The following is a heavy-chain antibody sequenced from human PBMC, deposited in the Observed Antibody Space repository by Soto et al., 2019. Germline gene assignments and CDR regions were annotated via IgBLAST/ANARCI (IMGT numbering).Heavy chain of an antibody. V-gene: IGHV3-23*01. J-gene: IGHJ4*02. CDR2: ISGSGGST. Sequence: EVQLLESGGGLVQPGGSLRLSCAASGFTFSSYAMSWVRQAPGKGLEWVSAISGSGGSTYYADYVKGRFTISRDNSKNTLYLQTNSLSAEDTAVYCCAKENGYSSSWFEFDYWGQGTLVTVSS. D-gene: IGHD6-13*01. CDR3: AKENGYSSSWFEFDY. CDR1: GFTFSSYA.